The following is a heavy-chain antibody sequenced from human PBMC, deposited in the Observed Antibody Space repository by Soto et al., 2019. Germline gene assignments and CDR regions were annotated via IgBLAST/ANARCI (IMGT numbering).Heavy chain of an antibody. CDR2: MNPSNGNR. V-gene: IGHV1-8*02. J-gene: IGHJ4*02. D-gene: IGHD2-8*01. Sequence: QVQLVQSGAEVKKPGASVTVSCKAFGYTFTSYDINWVRQAPGQRLEWMGWMNPSNGNRGYAQKFQGRVTMTRDTSISTAFMELTSLRSEDTAVYYCARGVYCANGVCSTGFDYWGQGTLVTVSS. CDR3: ARGVYCANGVCSTGFDY. CDR1: GYTFTSYD.